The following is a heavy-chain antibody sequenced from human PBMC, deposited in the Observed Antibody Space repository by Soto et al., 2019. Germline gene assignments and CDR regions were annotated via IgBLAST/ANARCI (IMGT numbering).Heavy chain of an antibody. CDR1: GYTFTSYG. Sequence: ASVKVSCKASGYTFTSYGISWVRQAPGQGLEWMGWISAYNGNTNYAQKLQGRVTMTTDTSTSTAYMELRSLRSDDTAVYYCARLGCGVVVVAATNWFDLWAQGTLVTVSS. CDR2: ISAYNGNT. J-gene: IGHJ5*02. CDR3: ARLGCGVVVVAATNWFDL. D-gene: IGHD2-15*01. V-gene: IGHV1-18*01.